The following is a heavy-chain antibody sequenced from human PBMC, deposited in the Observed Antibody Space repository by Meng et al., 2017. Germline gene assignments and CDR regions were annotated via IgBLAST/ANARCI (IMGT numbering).Heavy chain of an antibody. D-gene: IGHD6-13*01. CDR2: IDPKSGDT. Sequence: SVNVTCKPSGYNFPDYWLHWVRRAPGQGLEWLGRIDPKSGDTHYALRFQGRVTMTGDTSISTAYMELSGLRSDDTAMYYCARDEDISAAGKLFGDYWGQGTLVTVSS. CDR1: GYNFPDYW. CDR3: ARDEDISAAGKLFGDY. V-gene: IGHV1-2*06. J-gene: IGHJ4*02.